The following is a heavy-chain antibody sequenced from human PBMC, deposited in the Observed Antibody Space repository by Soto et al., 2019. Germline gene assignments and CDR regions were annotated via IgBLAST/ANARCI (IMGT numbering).Heavy chain of an antibody. CDR3: ARHCSSTTCLEFDY. D-gene: IGHD2-2*01. CDR2: IYYSGNT. V-gene: IGHV4-39*01. Sequence: SETLSLTCTVSGGSISSSSYYWGWIRQPPGKGLEWIGSIYYSGNTYYNSSLKSRVTISVDTSKNQFSLKLTSVTAADTAVYYCARHCSSTTCLEFDYWGQRTLVTVSS. J-gene: IGHJ4*02. CDR1: GGSISSSSYY.